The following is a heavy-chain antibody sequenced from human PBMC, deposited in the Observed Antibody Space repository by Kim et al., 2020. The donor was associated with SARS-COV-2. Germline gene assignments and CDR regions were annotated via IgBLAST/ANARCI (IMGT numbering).Heavy chain of an antibody. D-gene: IGHD6-19*01. CDR1: GYTFTSYG. J-gene: IGHJ4*02. CDR3: ARDELRYSSGWSAFDY. Sequence: ASVKVSCKASGYTFTSYGISWVRQAPGQGLEWMGWISAYNGNTNYAQKLQGRVTMTTDTSTSTAYMELRSLRSDDTAVYYCARDELRYSSGWSAFDYWGQGTLVTVSS. V-gene: IGHV1-18*01. CDR2: ISAYNGNT.